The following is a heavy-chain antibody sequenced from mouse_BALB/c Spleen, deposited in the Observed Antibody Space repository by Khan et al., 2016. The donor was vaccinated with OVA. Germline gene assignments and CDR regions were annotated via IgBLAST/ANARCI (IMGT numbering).Heavy chain of an antibody. CDR3: ATYYYGSSRYFDY. D-gene: IGHD1-1*01. J-gene: IGHJ2*01. V-gene: IGHV14-3*02. CDR2: IDPANGNT. CDR1: GCNIKDTY. Sequence: VRLQQSGAELVKPGASVKLSCTLSGCNIKDTYMHWVKQRPEQGLEWIGRIDPANGNTKYDPKFQGKATITADTSSNTAYLQLSSLTSEDTAVYYCATYYYGSSRYFDYWGQGTTLTVSS.